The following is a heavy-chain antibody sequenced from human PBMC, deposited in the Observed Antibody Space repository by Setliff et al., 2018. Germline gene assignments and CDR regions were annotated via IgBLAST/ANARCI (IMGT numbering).Heavy chain of an antibody. Sequence: SETLSLTCTVSGGSISSGSHYWSWIRQPAGKGLEWIGRIYASGSTNYNPSLKSRVAISVDMSKNQFSLKLSSVTAADTAVYYCARESYYYYMDVWGKGTTVTVSS. V-gene: IGHV4-61*02. CDR2: IYASGST. J-gene: IGHJ6*03. CDR1: GGSISSGSHY. CDR3: ARESYYYYMDV.